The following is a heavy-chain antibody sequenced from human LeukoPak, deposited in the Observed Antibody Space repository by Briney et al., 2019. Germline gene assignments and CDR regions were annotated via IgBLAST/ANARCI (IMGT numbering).Heavy chain of an antibody. V-gene: IGHV4-59*01. CDR2: MYYSGTI. CDR1: GGSISSYY. J-gene: IGHJ4*02. CDR3: ARAWATDYFDY. Sequence: PSETLSLTCTVSGGSISSYYWSRIRQPPGKGLEWIGYMYYSGTIKYNPSLKSRVTISVDTSKNQFSLKLSSVTAADTAMYYCARAWATDYFDYWGQGTLVTVSS.